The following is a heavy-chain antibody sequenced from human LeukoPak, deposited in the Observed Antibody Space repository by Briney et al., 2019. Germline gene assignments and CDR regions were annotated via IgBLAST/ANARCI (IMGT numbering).Heavy chain of an antibody. J-gene: IGHJ5*02. CDR2: IYYSGST. CDR1: GGSISSSSYY. V-gene: IGHV4-39*01. D-gene: IGHD3-10*01. CDR3: ARTKLLWFGDQINWFDP. Sequence: SETLSLTCTVSGGSISSSSYYWGWIRQPPGKGLEWIGSIYYSGSTYYNPSLKSRVTISVDTSKNQFSLKLSSVTAADTAAYYCARTKLLWFGDQINWFDPWGQGTLVTVPS.